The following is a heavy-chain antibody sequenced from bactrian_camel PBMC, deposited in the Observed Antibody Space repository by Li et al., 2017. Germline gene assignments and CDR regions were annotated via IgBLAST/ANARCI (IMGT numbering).Heavy chain of an antibody. CDR1: GFAFTTYW. V-gene: IGHV3S25*01. J-gene: IGHJ4*01. D-gene: IGHD4*01. CDR3: AAGDKDYLHPFYN. Sequence: QLVESGGGLVQPGGSLRLSCAASGFAFTTYWLYWVRQAPGKGLEWVSSINGGGSTTYYVDSLKGRFTISRDNAKNTVYLQMDSLKPEDTALYYCAAGDKDYLHPFYNWGRGTQVTVS. CDR2: INGGGSTT.